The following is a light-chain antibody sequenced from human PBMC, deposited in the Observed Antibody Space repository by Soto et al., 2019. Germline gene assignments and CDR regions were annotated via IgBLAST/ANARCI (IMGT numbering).Light chain of an antibody. CDR2: GVS. CDR1: QSVSSN. J-gene: IGKJ2*01. V-gene: IGKV3-15*01. Sequence: EIVMTQSPATLSVSPGVRATLSCRASQSVSSNVAWYQQKPGQAPRLLLYGVSTRATGFPARFSDSGSGTEFTGTLSTLQSEDCAVYYFQQYKNWRPITFGHWTKLESK. CDR3: QQYKNWRPIT.